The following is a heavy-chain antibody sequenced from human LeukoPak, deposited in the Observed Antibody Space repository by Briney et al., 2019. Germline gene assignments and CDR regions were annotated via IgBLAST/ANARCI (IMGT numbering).Heavy chain of an antibody. CDR3: AKDLSSAITSALVLDV. CDR1: GFTFDDYA. V-gene: IGHV3-9*01. J-gene: IGHJ6*02. CDR2: ITWNRDNI. Sequence: PGGSLRLSCTVSGFTFDDYAMHWARHTPGEGLEWVAGITWNRDNIGYGDSVKGRFTISRDNVKNVLYLQMNSLRPEDTALYYCAKDLSSAITSALVLDVWGQGTTVTVS. D-gene: IGHD3-22*01.